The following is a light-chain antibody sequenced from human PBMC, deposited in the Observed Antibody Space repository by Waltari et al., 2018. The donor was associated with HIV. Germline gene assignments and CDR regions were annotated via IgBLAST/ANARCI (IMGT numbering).Light chain of an antibody. CDR3: MQALETTPT. CDR2: FSS. CDR1: QSLLHSSGYDY. J-gene: IGKJ2*01. Sequence: DIVMTQSPLSLPVTPGEPASISCRSSQSLLHSSGYDYLDWYLQKPGKSQQLLIYFSSNRAFGVPDRFSGIGSGTEFTLKISRVEAEDVGVYYCMQALETTPTFGQGTKLEIK. V-gene: IGKV2-28*01.